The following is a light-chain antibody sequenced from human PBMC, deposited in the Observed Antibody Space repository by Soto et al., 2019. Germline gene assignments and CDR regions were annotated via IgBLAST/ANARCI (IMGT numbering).Light chain of an antibody. CDR3: LQGTHWHWT. CDR1: QSLVDSDGNTY. Sequence: DVVVTQSPLALPVTLGQPASISCRSTQSLVDSDGNTYLTWLQQRPGQSPRRLIYKVSNRDSGVPDRFSGSGSGTDFTLKISGVEAEDVGVYYCLQGTHWHWTLGQGTQVEIK. J-gene: IGKJ1*01. V-gene: IGKV2-30*01. CDR2: KVS.